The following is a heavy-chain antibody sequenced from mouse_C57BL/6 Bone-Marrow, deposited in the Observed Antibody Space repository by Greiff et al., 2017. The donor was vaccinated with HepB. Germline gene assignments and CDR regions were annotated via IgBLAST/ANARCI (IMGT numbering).Heavy chain of an antibody. CDR2: IDPSDSYT. D-gene: IGHD2-3*01. CDR1: GYTFTSYW. J-gene: IGHJ1*03. V-gene: IGHV1-59*01. CDR3: ARADGYPDWYFDV. Sequence: QVQLKQPGAELVRPGPSVKLSCKASGYTFTSYWMHWVKQRPGQGLEWIGVIDPSDSYTNYNQKFKGKATLTVDTSSSTAYMQLSSLTSEDSAVYYCARADGYPDWYFDVWGTGTTVTVSS.